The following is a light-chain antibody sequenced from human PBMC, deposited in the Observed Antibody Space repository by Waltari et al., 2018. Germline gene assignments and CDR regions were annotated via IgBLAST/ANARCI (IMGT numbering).Light chain of an antibody. CDR1: QSVSRA. Sequence: SCRASQSVSRALAWYQQKPGQAPRLLIYGASTRATGIPDRFSCSCSGTDFSLTISRLEPDDFAVYYCQHYLRLPVTFGQGTTVEI. CDR2: GAS. J-gene: IGKJ1*01. CDR3: QHYLRLPVT. V-gene: IGKV3-20*01.